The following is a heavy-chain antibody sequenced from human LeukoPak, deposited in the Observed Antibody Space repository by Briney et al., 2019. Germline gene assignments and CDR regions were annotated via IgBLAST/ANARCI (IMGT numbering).Heavy chain of an antibody. Sequence: PSETLSLTCTVSGGSITTYYWSWIRQPPGKGLEWIGEINHSGSTNYNPSLKSRVTISVDTSKNQFSLKLSSVTAADTAVYYCARAGGIVVVPAAKINTGLRFDYWGQGTLVTVSS. J-gene: IGHJ4*02. CDR1: GGSITTYY. D-gene: IGHD2-2*01. CDR3: ARAGGIVVVPAAKINTGLRFDY. CDR2: INHSGST. V-gene: IGHV4-34*01.